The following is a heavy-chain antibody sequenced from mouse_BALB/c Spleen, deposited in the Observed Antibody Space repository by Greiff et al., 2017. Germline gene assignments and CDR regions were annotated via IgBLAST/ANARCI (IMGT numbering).Heavy chain of an antibody. Sequence: EVQLVESGGGLVKPGGSLKLSCAASGFTFSSYTMSWVRQTPEKRLEWVTTISSGGGNTYYPDSVKGRFTISRDNAKNNLYLQMSSLRSEDTALYYCDSSYYGNSEAWFAYWGQGTLVTVSA. CDR1: GFTFSSYT. CDR3: DSSYYGNSEAWFAY. J-gene: IGHJ3*01. D-gene: IGHD2-10*01. CDR2: ISSGGGNT. V-gene: IGHV5-9*03.